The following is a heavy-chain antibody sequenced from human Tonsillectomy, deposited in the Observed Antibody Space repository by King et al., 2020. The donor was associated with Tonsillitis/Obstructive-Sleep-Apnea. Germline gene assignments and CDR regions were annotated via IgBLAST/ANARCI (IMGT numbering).Heavy chain of an antibody. CDR1: GGTFNSYA. Sequence: AQLVQSGAEVKKPGSSVKVSCKASGGTFNSYALSWVRQAPGQGLEWMGGIIPMLGIANYAQKFQGRVTISADRSTSTAYMELSSLRSEDTAVYYCARGGDTVVVSVAIDYYYYGMDVWGQGTTVTVSS. V-gene: IGHV1-69*10. CDR3: ARGGDTVVVSVAIDYYYYGMDV. D-gene: IGHD2-2*02. CDR2: IIPMLGIA. J-gene: IGHJ6*02.